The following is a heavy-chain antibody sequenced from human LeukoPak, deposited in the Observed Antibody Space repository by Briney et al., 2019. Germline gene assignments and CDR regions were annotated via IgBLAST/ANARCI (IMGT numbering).Heavy chain of an antibody. CDR2: VYYSGST. J-gene: IGHJ3*02. V-gene: IGHV4-59*01. Sequence: SETLSLTCTVSGGSISSYYWSWIRQPPGKGLEWIGYVYYSGSTDYNPSLESRVTISVDTSKNHFSLKLNSVTAADTAVYYCARPVSSGSYSGAFDIWGQGTRVAVSS. CDR3: ARPVSSGSYSGAFDI. D-gene: IGHD3-10*01. CDR1: GGSISSYY.